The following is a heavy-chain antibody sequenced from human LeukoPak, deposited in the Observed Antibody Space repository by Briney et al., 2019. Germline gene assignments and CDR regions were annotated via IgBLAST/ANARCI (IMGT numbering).Heavy chain of an antibody. CDR3: AKYLSGSGYSYYAMDL. CDR1: GFTFTTYA. V-gene: IGHV3-23*01. Sequence: GGSLRLSCAASGFTFTTYAIGWVRQAPGKGLEWVSVISGRGSNTYYADSVKGRFTISRDNSKDTLYLQMNSLRAEDTALYYCAKYLSGSGYSYYAMDLWGQGTTVTVSS. CDR2: ISGRGSNT. J-gene: IGHJ6*02. D-gene: IGHD1-26*01.